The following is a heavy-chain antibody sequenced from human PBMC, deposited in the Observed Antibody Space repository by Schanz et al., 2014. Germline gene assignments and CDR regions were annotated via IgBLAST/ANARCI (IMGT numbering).Heavy chain of an antibody. Sequence: QVQLVQSGSELKKPGASVKVSCKASGGPLSSYPINWVRQAPGQGLEWMGGVIPMLGITNYAERFQGRVTITADTPTAYMELSSLRSDDTALYYCARDRQNIASPATGFDSWGQGTLVTVSS. CDR3: ARDRQNIASPATGFDS. CDR2: VIPMLGIT. J-gene: IGHJ4*02. D-gene: IGHD6-13*01. V-gene: IGHV1-69*10. CDR1: GGPLSSYP.